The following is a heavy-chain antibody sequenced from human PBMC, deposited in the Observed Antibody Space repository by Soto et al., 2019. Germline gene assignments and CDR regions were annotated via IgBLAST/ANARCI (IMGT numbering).Heavy chain of an antibody. CDR2: IYSGGST. CDR3: ARNHPHSMIAAAGTDWAFDI. V-gene: IGHV3-53*04. J-gene: IGHJ3*02. D-gene: IGHD6-13*01. Sequence: EVQLVESGGGLVQPGGSLRLSCAASGFTVSSNYMSWVRQAPGKGLEWVSVIYSGGSTYYADSVKGRFTISRHNSKNTLYLQMNSLSAEDTAVYYRARNHPHSMIAAAGTDWAFDIWGQGTMVTVSS. CDR1: GFTVSSNY.